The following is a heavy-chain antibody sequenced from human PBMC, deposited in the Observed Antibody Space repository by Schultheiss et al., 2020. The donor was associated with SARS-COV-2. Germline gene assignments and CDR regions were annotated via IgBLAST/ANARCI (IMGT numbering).Heavy chain of an antibody. CDR2: ISSSGSTI. CDR1: GFTFSSYA. D-gene: IGHD6-19*01. CDR3: ARDSATSQWLVRYYYYYMDV. V-gene: IGHV3-48*03. Sequence: GESLKISCAASGFTFSSYAMHWVRQAPGKGLEWVSYISSSGSTIYYADSVKGRFTISRDNAKNSLYLQMNSLRAEDTAVYYCARDSATSQWLVRYYYYYMDVWGKGTTVTVSS. J-gene: IGHJ6*03.